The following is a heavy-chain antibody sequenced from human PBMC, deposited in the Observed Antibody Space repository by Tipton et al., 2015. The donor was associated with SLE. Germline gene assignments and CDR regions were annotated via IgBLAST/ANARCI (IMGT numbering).Heavy chain of an antibody. CDR2: ISGSGGST. Sequence: SLRLSCAASGFTFSDYYMSWIRQAPGKGLEWVSAISGSGGSTYYADSVKGRFTISRDNSKNTLYLQMNSLRAEDTAVYYCAKDPRYCTNGVCNDAFDIWGQGTMVTVSS. CDR3: AKDPRYCTNGVCNDAFDI. D-gene: IGHD2-8*01. V-gene: IGHV3-23*01. J-gene: IGHJ3*02. CDR1: GFTFSDYY.